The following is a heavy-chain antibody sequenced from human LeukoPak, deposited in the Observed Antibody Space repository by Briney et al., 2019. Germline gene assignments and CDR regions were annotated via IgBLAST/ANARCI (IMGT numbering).Heavy chain of an antibody. Sequence: SETLSLTCTVSGGSITTSGHYWGWIRQPPGKGLEWIGSIDYRERTTYNPSLKSRVTISADTSRNQFSLKLSSVTATDTAVYYCANHVSGTMRDYWGQGTLVTVSS. CDR1: GGSITTSGHY. CDR3: ANHVSGTMRDY. CDR2: IDYRERT. V-gene: IGHV4-39*01. D-gene: IGHD3-16*01. J-gene: IGHJ4*02.